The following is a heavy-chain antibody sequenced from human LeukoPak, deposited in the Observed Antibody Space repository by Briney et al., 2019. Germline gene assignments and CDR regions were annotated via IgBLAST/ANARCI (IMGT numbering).Heavy chain of an antibody. Sequence: GESLKISCKGSGYSFSSYWIGWVRQMPGKGLEWMGIIYPGDSDTRYSPSFQGQVTISADRSITTAYLQWSSLKASDTAMYYCAGQGSGYCTSTSCYKGSTDIWGQGTMVTVSS. CDR3: AGQGSGYCTSTSCYKGSTDI. CDR2: IYPGDSDT. D-gene: IGHD2-2*02. V-gene: IGHV5-51*01. CDR1: GYSFSSYW. J-gene: IGHJ3*02.